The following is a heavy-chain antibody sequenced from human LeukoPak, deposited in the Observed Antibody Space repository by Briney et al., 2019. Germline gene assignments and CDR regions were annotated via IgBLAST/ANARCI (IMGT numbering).Heavy chain of an antibody. J-gene: IGHJ4*02. Sequence: NPGGSLRLSCTVSGFTFSDYYMSWVRQAPGKGLELVSYISGAGSIIYNIDSVKGRFTISRDNAKKSLYLQMNSLRVEDAAIYYCVRAALAVDDYGDSGAFDYFDYWGQGILVTVSS. CDR1: GFTFSDYY. CDR2: ISGAGSII. V-gene: IGHV3-11*01. D-gene: IGHD4-17*01. CDR3: VRAALAVDDYGDSGAFDYFDY.